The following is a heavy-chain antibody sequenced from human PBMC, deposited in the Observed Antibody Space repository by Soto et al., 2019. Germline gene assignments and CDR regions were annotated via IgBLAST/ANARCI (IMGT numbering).Heavy chain of an antibody. J-gene: IGHJ3*01. D-gene: IGHD1-26*01. CDR2: IYPGDSGT. Sequence: GESLKISCKGSGYSFTTYWIGWVRQMPGKGLEWMGIIYPGDSGTRYGPSFRGQVTISADKSISTAYLQWSSLKASDTAMYYCASPRYSGSYYDAFDLWGQGTMVTVSS. CDR3: ASPRYSGSYYDAFDL. CDR1: GYSFTTYW. V-gene: IGHV5-51*01.